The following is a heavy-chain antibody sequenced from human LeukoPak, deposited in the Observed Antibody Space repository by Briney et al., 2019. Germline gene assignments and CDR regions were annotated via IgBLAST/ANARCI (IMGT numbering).Heavy chain of an antibody. J-gene: IGHJ4*02. CDR1: GYTFTSNY. Sequence: ASVKVSCKASGYTFTSNYIHWVRQAPGQGLEWMGMIYPRDGSTSYAQKFQGRVTITADESTSTAYMELSSLRTEDTAVYYCARMLSGELPQKEYYFDYWGQGTLVTVSS. CDR3: ARMLSGELPQKEYYFDY. D-gene: IGHD1-26*01. CDR2: IYPRDGST. V-gene: IGHV1-46*01.